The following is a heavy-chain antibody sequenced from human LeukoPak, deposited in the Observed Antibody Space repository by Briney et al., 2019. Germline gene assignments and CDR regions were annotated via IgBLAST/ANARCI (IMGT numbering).Heavy chain of an antibody. V-gene: IGHV3-74*01. CDR1: GFTFSSYW. Sequence: GGSLRLSCAASGFTFSSYWMHWVRHAPGKGLVWVSRISSDGSITSYADSVKGRFTISRDNAKNTLFLQMNGLRAEDTALYYCARVSLSSGCLSNWGQGTLVTVSS. CDR3: ARVSLSSGCLSN. D-gene: IGHD6-19*01. J-gene: IGHJ4*02. CDR2: ISSDGSIT.